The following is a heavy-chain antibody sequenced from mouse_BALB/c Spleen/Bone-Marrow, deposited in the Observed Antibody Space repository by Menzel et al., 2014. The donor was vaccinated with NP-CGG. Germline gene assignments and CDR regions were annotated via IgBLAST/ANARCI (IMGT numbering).Heavy chain of an antibody. J-gene: IGHJ3*01. CDR1: GFTFSNYG. CDR2: ISGGGSYT. CDR3: ARHAYYDQTEVSFIY. Sequence: EVQLQESGGGLVKSGGSLKLSCAASGFTFSNYGMSWVRQTPEKRLEWVETISGGGSYTFYSDSVKGRFTISRDNAKNNLYLQLSSLRSEDTAVYYCARHAYYDQTEVSFIYWGQGTLVTVSA. D-gene: IGHD2-4*01. V-gene: IGHV5-9-2*01.